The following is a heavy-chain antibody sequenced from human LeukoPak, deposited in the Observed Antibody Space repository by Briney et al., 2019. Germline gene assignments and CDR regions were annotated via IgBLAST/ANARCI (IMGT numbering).Heavy chain of an antibody. V-gene: IGHV1-8*01. J-gene: IGHJ4*02. CDR3: ARRGFGLPCDY. Sequence: ASVRVSCKASGYTFTSYDINWVRQATGQGLEWMGWMNPNSGNTGYAQKFQGRVTMTRNTSISTVYMELSSLRSEDTAVHYCARRGFGLPCDYWGQGTLVTVSS. D-gene: IGHD3/OR15-3a*01. CDR2: MNPNSGNT. CDR1: GYTFTSYD.